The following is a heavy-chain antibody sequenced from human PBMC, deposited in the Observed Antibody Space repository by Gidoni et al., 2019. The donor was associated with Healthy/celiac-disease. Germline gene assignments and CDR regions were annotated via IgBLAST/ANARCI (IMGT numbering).Heavy chain of an antibody. CDR1: GFTFSSYA. Sequence: EVQLLESGGGLVQPGGSLRLSCAASGFTFSSYAMSWVRQAPGKGLGWVSAISGSGGSTYYADSVKGRFTISRDNSKNTLYLQMNSLRAEDTAVYYCANGIAAAKDYYYYMDVWGKGTTVTVSS. V-gene: IGHV3-23*01. CDR3: ANGIAAAKDYYYYMDV. CDR2: ISGSGGST. J-gene: IGHJ6*03. D-gene: IGHD6-13*01.